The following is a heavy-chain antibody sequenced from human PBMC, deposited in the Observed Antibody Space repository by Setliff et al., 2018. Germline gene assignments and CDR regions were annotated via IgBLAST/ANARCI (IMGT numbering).Heavy chain of an antibody. CDR2: IYHSGST. J-gene: IGHJ3*02. CDR1: GGSFSGYY. Sequence: SETLSLTCAVYGGSFSGYYWSWVRQPPGKGLEWIGEIYHSGSTNYNPSLKSRVTISVDTSKNQFSLKLSSVTAADTAVYYCARDHYDYYDSRQAFDIWGQGTMVTVS. CDR3: ARDHYDYYDSRQAFDI. D-gene: IGHD3-22*01. V-gene: IGHV4-34*01.